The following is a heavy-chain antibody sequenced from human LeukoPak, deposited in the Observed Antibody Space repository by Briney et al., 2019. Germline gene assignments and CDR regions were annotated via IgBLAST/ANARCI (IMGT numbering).Heavy chain of an antibody. CDR2: INHSGST. J-gene: IGHJ6*02. D-gene: IGHD2-2*01. Sequence: PSETLSLTCAVYGGSFSGYYWSWIRQPPGKGLEWIGEINHSGSTNYNPSLKSRVTISVDTSKNQFSLKLSSVTAADTAVYYCARVPVDPYYYYGMDVWGQGTTVTVSS. CDR1: GGSFSGYY. V-gene: IGHV4-34*01. CDR3: ARVPVDPYYYYGMDV.